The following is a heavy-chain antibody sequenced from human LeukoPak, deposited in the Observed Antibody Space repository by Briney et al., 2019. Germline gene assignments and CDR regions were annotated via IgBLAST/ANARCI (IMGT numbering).Heavy chain of an antibody. CDR2: ISHSGSI. V-gene: IGHV4-4*02. CDR1: GDSISNSNW. J-gene: IGHJ4*02. Sequence: PSETLSLTCDVSGDSISNSNWWSWVRQPPGKGLEWVGEISHSGSINYNPSLKSRVIISMDKSKNHFSLKLSSITAADTAVYYCARAVAATSGRFSLGYWGQATLVTVSS. D-gene: IGHD6-19*01. CDR3: ARAVAATSGRFSLGY.